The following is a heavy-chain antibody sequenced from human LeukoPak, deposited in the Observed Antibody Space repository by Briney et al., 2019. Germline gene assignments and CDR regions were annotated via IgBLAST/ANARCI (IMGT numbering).Heavy chain of an antibody. V-gene: IGHV1-18*01. J-gene: IGHJ6*03. D-gene: IGHD5-12*01. CDR2: MSSDNGNT. CDR1: GHSMNTFG. CDR3: ANVAKGRYFFYYMDV. Sequence: GASVKVSCKTSGHSMNTFGITWVRQAPGQGLEWIGWMSSDNGNTNYADKFQGRVSITRDTSRTTAYMELRSLRSDDTAVYFCANVAKGRYFFYYMDVWAQGPRSPSP.